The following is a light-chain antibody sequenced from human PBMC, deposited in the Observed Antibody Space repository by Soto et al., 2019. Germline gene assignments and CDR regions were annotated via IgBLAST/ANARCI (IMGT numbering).Light chain of an antibody. CDR2: DVS. CDR1: SSEVGGYNY. CDR3: QSYDSSLSGSYV. Sequence: QSVLTQPASVSGSPGQSITISCTGTSSEVGGYNYVSWYQQHPGKAPKLMIYDVSNRPSGVPDRFSGSKSGTSASLAITVLQAEDEADYYCQSYDSSLSGSYVFGTGTKVTVL. V-gene: IGLV2-14*01. J-gene: IGLJ1*01.